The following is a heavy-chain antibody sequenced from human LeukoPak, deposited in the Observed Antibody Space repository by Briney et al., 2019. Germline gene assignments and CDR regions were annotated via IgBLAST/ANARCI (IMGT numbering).Heavy chain of an antibody. J-gene: IGHJ4*02. Sequence: PGGSLRLSCAASGFTFSSYAMSWVRQAPGKGLEWVSAISGSGGSTYYADSVKGRFTISRDNSKNTVYLQMDSLRAEDTALYYCAKDRDYLFWSGYFYWGQGTLVTVSS. CDR1: GFTFSSYA. V-gene: IGHV3-23*01. CDR3: AKDRDYLFWSGYFY. D-gene: IGHD3-3*01. CDR2: ISGSGGST.